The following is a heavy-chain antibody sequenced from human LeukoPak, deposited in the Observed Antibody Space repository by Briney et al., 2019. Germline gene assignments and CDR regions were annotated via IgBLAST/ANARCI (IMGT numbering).Heavy chain of an antibody. CDR1: GFTFSNAW. Sequence: GGSLRLSCAASGFTFSNAWMSWVRQAPGKGLEWVGRIKSKTDGGTTDYAAPVKGRFTISRDDSKNTLYLQMNSLRAEDTAVYYCAKANYYYDSSGYIHYMDVWGKGTTVTVSS. J-gene: IGHJ6*03. CDR2: IKSKTDGGTT. CDR3: AKANYYYDSSGYIHYMDV. D-gene: IGHD3-22*01. V-gene: IGHV3-15*01.